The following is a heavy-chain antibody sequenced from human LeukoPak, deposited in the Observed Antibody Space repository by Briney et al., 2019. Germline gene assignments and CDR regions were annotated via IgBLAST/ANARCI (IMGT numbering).Heavy chain of an antibody. D-gene: IGHD7-27*01. CDR1: GFTFSVFW. J-gene: IGHJ3*02. CDR3: ARDRWGERAFDT. CDR2: IKDDETT. V-gene: IGHV3-74*03. Sequence: PGGSLRLSCAASGFTFSVFWMHWVRQTPEKGLVWVSLIKDDETTTYADSVTGRFTISRDNAKKTVYLQMNSLRAEDTGMYLCARDRWGERAFDTWGRGTMVSVSS.